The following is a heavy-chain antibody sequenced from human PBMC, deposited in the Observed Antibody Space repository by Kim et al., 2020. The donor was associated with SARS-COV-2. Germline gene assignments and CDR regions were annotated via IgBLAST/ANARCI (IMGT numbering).Heavy chain of an antibody. CDR1: GYSFTSYW. V-gene: IGHV5-51*01. J-gene: IGHJ3*02. D-gene: IGHD6-13*01. CDR3: AGTRHAIAAASAFDI. CDR2: IYPGDSDT. Sequence: GESLKISCKGSGYSFTSYWIGWVRQMPGKGLEWMGIIYPGDSDTRYSPSFQGQVTISADKSISTAYLQWSSLKASDTAMYYCAGTRHAIAAASAFDIWGQGTMVTVSS.